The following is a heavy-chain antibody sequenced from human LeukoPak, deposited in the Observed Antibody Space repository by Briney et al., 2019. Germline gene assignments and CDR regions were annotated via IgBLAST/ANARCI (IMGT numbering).Heavy chain of an antibody. CDR3: ARDESHGDLFDY. J-gene: IGHJ4*02. D-gene: IGHD4-17*01. Sequence: PGGSLRLSCAASGFTVSSNYMSWVRQAPGKGLEWVSSISSSSSYIYYADSVKGRFTISRDNAKNSLYLQMNSLRAEDTAVYYCARDESHGDLFDYWGQGTLVTVSS. V-gene: IGHV3-21*01. CDR2: ISSSSSYI. CDR1: GFTVSSNY.